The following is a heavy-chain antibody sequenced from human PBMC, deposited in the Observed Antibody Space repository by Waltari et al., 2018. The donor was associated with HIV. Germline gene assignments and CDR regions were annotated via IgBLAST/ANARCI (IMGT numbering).Heavy chain of an antibody. Sequence: EEQLVESGGGLVQPVRSLRLSRAASGFPFDQYAFHWVRQVPGKGLGGVSGISGNSGSIRYAASVKGRFTISRDNAENSLYLQMNSLEAEDSALYYCARDRGSGNGWNYYGMDVWGQGATVTVSS. V-gene: IGHV3-9*01. CDR3: ARDRGSGNGWNYYGMDV. CDR2: ISGNSGSI. J-gene: IGHJ6*02. CDR1: GFPFDQYA. D-gene: IGHD3-10*01.